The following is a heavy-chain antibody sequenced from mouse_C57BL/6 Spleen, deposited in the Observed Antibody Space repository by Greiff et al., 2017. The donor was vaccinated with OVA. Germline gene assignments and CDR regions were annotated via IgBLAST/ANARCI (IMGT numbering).Heavy chain of an antibody. D-gene: IGHD4-1*01. CDR1: GYAFSSSW. J-gene: IGHJ2*01. V-gene: IGHV1-82*01. Sequence: VQVVESGPELVKPGASVKISCKASGYAFSSSWMNWVKQRPGKGLEWIGRIYPGDGDTNYNGKFKGKATLTADKSSSTAYMQLSSLTSEDSAVYFCARDWERDYFDYWGQGTTLTVSS. CDR3: ARDWERDYFDY. CDR2: IYPGDGDT.